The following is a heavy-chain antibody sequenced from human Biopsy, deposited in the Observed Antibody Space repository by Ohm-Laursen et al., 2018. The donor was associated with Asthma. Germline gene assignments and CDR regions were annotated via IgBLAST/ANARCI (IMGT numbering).Heavy chain of an antibody. Sequence: GTLSLTCIVSGDAMSTSGSYWGWIRQSPGKGLEWIGSIYYSGRTYYNPSLESRVTISADTSKKHFSLKVTSVTAADTAVYYCARAVSSSSYWYFDLWGRGDLVTVSS. CDR3: ARAVSSSSYWYFDL. V-gene: IGHV4-39*02. D-gene: IGHD6-6*01. J-gene: IGHJ2*01. CDR2: IYYSGRT. CDR1: GDAMSTSGSY.